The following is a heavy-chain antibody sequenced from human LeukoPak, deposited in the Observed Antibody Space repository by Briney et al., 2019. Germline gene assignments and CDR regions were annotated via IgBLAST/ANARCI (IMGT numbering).Heavy chain of an antibody. CDR2: IKQDGSEK. D-gene: IGHD2-15*01. Sequence: PGGSLRLSCAASGFTFSSYWMSWVRQAPGKGLEWVANIKQDGSEKYYVDSVKGRFTISRDNAKNSLYLQMNSLRAEDTAVYYCARADQPDIVVVVAATPPCYWGQGTLVTVSS. CDR1: GFTFSSYW. J-gene: IGHJ4*02. V-gene: IGHV3-7*01. CDR3: ARADQPDIVVVVAATPPCY.